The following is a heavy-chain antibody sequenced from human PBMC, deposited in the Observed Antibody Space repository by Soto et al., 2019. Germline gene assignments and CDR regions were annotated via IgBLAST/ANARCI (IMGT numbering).Heavy chain of an antibody. V-gene: IGHV4-34*01. D-gene: IGHD6-6*01. J-gene: IGHJ4*02. Sequence: SETLSLTCAVYGGSFSGYYWSWIRQPPGKGLEWIGEINHSGSTNYNPSLKSRVTISVDTSKNQFSLKLSSVTAADTAVYYCARRVLSIAARPGGRYFDYWGQGTLVTVSS. CDR3: ARRVLSIAARPGGRYFDY. CDR1: GGSFSGYY. CDR2: INHSGST.